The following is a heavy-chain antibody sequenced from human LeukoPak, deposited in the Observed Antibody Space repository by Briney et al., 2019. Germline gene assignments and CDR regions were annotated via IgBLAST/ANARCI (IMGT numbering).Heavy chain of an antibody. CDR3: ARSLSENYIRQSFDI. V-gene: IGHV3-7*01. CDR2: IKQDGSEK. Sequence: GGSLRLSCAASGFTFSSYWMSWVRQAPGKGLEWVANIKQDGSEKYYVDSVKGRFTISRDNAKNSLYLQMNSLRAEDTAVYYCARSLSENYIRQSFDIWGQGTMVTVSS. J-gene: IGHJ3*02. CDR1: GFTFSSYW. D-gene: IGHD1-7*01.